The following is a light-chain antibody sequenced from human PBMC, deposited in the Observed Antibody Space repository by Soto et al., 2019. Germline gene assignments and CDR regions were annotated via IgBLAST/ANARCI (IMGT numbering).Light chain of an antibody. Sequence: EIVLTQSRGTLSLSPGERATLSCRASQSVSSSYLAWYQQKPGQAPRLLIYGASSRATGIPDRFSGSGSGTDFTLTISRLEPEDFAVYYCQQYGSSPWTFGQGTKVE. CDR1: QSVSSSY. CDR2: GAS. J-gene: IGKJ1*01. V-gene: IGKV3-20*01. CDR3: QQYGSSPWT.